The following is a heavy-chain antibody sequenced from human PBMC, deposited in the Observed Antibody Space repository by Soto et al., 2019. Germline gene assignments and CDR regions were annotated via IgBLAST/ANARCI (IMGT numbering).Heavy chain of an antibody. J-gene: IGHJ5*02. CDR3: ARKLEGSVRLVEWFSYMRFDP. Sequence: SETLSLTCTVTGDSINNRSYYWGWIRQPPGKGLEWIGEINFQGTTNYHPSLRTRVSMSVDTSKSQISLNMSSVTAADTALYFCARKLEGSVRLVEWFSYMRFDPRGPGTLVTVSS. V-gene: IGHV4-61*05. D-gene: IGHD3-3*01. CDR2: INFQGTT. CDR1: GDSINNRSYY.